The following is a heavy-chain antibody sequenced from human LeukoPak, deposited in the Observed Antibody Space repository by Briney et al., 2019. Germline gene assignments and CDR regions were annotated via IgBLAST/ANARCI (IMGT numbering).Heavy chain of an antibody. V-gene: IGHV3-23*01. CDR2: IGGINDNT. J-gene: IGHJ4*02. D-gene: IGHD2-21*01. Sequence: GGSLRLSCAASGFNLVGNAMASVRQAPGKGPEWVSAIGGINDNTHYADSVRGRFTVSRDTPKSTLFLQMNSLRADDTATYFCAKDIFRWSFDYWAQGVLVTVSS. CDR3: AKDIFRWSFDY. CDR1: GFNLVGNA.